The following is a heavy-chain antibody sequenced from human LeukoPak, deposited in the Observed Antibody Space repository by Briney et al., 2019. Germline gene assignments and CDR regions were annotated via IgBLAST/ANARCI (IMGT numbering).Heavy chain of an antibody. CDR3: ARDWGWYIDY. V-gene: IGHV3-74*01. CDR1: GFTFSNFW. CDR2: IDSVGTST. J-gene: IGHJ4*02. Sequence: GGSLRLSCAASGFTFSNFWVSWVRQAPGKGLVWVSRIDSVGTSTAYADSVKGRFTISRDNAKNTLYLQMNNLRAEDTAVYYCARDWGWYIDYWGQGTLVTVSS. D-gene: IGHD2-15*01.